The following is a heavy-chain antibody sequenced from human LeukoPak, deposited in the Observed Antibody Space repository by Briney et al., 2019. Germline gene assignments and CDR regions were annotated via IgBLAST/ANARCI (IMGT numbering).Heavy chain of an antibody. J-gene: IGHJ3*02. V-gene: IGHV4-34*01. CDR3: AGSHDYGDYEGNAFDI. D-gene: IGHD4-17*01. CDR1: GGSFSGYY. CDR2: INHSGST. Sequence: SETLSLTCAVYGGSFSGYYWSWIRQPPGKGLEWIGEINHSGSTNHNPSLKSRVTISVDMSKNQFSLKLSSVTAADTAVYYCAGSHDYGDYEGNAFDIWGQGTMVTVSS.